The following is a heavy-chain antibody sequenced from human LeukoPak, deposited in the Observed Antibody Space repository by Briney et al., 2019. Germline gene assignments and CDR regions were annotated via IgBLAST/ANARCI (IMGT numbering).Heavy chain of an antibody. J-gene: IGHJ4*02. CDR2: IYHSGST. V-gene: IGHV4-4*02. D-gene: IGHD6-13*01. CDR3: ARGVPIYSSSWYLDY. CDR1: GGSISSSNW. Sequence: PSETLSLTCAVSGGSISSSNWWSWVRQPPGKGLEWIGEIYHSGSTNYNPSLKSRVTISVDKSKNQFSLKLSSVTAADTAAYYCARGVPIYSSSWYLDYWGQGTLVTVSS.